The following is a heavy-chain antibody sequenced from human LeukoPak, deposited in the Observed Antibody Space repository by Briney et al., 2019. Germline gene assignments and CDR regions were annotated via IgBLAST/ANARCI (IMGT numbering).Heavy chain of an antibody. CDR2: IYHSGST. CDR1: GGSFSGYY. V-gene: IGHV4-34*01. CDR3: ARAQGLYNWNYKGRWFDP. D-gene: IGHD1-7*01. Sequence: SETLSLTCAVYGGSFSGYYWSWIRQPPGKGLEWIGEIYHSGSTNYNPSLKSRVTISVDKSKNQFSLKLSSVTAADTVVYYCARAQGLYNWNYKGRWFDPWGQGTLVTVSS. J-gene: IGHJ5*02.